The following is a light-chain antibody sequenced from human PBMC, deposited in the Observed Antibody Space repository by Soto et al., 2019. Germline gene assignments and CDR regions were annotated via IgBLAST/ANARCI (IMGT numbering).Light chain of an antibody. CDR1: SSDVGGYNY. J-gene: IGLJ7*01. V-gene: IGLV2-14*01. Sequence: QSVLTQPASVSGSPGQSITISCTGTSSDVGGYNYVSWYQQHPGKSPKLMIYEVTNRPSGVSNRFSGSKSGNTASLTISGLQAEDEADYYCSSYTSRSTLGVFGTGTQLTVL. CDR2: EVT. CDR3: SSYTSRSTLGV.